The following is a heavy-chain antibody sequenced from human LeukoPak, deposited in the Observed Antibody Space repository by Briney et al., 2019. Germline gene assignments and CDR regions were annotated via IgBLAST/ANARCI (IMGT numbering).Heavy chain of an antibody. CDR1: GYTFTGYY. CDR2: INPTSGGT. D-gene: IGHD2-8*01. J-gene: IGHJ4*02. V-gene: IGHV1-2*02. CDR3: ARWGYCTNGVCYLNYFEY. Sequence: GAPVKVSCKASGYTFTGYYIHWVRQAPGQGLEWMGWINPTSGGTKYAQKFQGRVTMTRDTSISTASMELSRLRSDDTAVYYCARWGYCTNGVCYLNYFEYWGQGTLVIVSS.